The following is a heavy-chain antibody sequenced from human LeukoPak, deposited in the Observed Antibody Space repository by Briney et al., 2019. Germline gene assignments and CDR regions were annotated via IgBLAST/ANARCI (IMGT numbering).Heavy chain of an antibody. D-gene: IGHD5-24*01. CDR3: ASAQMKLATIG. CDR2: INPSSGDT. J-gene: IGHJ4*02. V-gene: IGHV1-2*02. CDR1: GYTFTAYY. Sequence: ASVKVSCKTSGYTFTAYYINWVRQAPGQGLEWLGWINPSSGDTHYAQNFQGRVTMTGDTSINTAYMELSSLTSDDTAVYYCASAQMKLATIGWGQGTLVTVSS.